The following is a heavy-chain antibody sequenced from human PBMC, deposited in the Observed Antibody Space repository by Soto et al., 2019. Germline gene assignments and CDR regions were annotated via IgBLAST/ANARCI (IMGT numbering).Heavy chain of an antibody. Sequence: PSETLSLTCAVSGYSISSGYYWGWIRQPPGKGLEWIGSIYHSGSTYYNPSLKSRVTISVDTSKNQFSLKLSSVTAADTAVYYCARDRVDTAMVPGNFYYYGMDVWGQGTTVTVSS. CDR1: GYSISSGYY. D-gene: IGHD5-18*01. CDR2: IYHSGST. J-gene: IGHJ6*02. CDR3: ARDRVDTAMVPGNFYYYGMDV. V-gene: IGHV4-38-2*02.